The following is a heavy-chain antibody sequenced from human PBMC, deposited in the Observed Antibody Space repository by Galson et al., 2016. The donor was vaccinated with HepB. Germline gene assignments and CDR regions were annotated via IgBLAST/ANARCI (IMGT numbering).Heavy chain of an antibody. D-gene: IGHD6-6*01. CDR1: GGTFSGYV. Sequence: SVKVSCKVSGGTFSGYVINWVRQAPGQGLEWMGWISPYNGFTHYAQRFQGRVTMTTDTSTTTVYMEVRSLRSDDTAVYYCARRGTSSDFDYWGQGTLVTVSS. CDR2: ISPYNGFT. J-gene: IGHJ4*03. V-gene: IGHV1-18*01. CDR3: ARRGTSSDFDY.